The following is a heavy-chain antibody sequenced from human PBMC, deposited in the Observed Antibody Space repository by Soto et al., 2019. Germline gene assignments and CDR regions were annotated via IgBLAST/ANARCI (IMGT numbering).Heavy chain of an antibody. Sequence: EVQLLESGGGLVQPGGSLRLSCAASGFTLRTNGMSWVRQAPGKGLECVSSIIGGGDTYYADSVKGRFTISRDNSKNTLYLXXXXXXXXDTAVYYCTXXXXXSYLGQG. CDR1: GFTLRTNG. V-gene: IGHV3-23*01. CDR2: IIGGGDT. CDR3: TXXXXXSY. J-gene: IGHJ4*02.